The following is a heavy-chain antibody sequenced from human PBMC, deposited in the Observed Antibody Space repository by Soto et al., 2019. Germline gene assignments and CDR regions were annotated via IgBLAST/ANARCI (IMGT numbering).Heavy chain of an antibody. CDR3: ARDGSGYDFWSGPYFFDY. J-gene: IGHJ4*02. CDR1: GGSISTYY. V-gene: IGHV4-59*01. D-gene: IGHD3-3*01. CDR2: IYYNGRT. Sequence: QVQLQESGPGLVKPSETLSLTCTVSGGSISTYYWSWIRQPPGKGLEWIGYIYYNGRTNYNPSLESRVSISLDTCTSQFSLKLSSVSAAGTAVYYCARDGSGYDFWSGPYFFDYWGPGTLVTVSS.